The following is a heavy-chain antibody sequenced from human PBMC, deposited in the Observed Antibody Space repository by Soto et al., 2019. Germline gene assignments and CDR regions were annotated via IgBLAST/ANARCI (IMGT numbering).Heavy chain of an antibody. CDR2: VYATGTS. Sequence: VQVQESGPGLVKPSATLSLPCRVSGGSMSKFYWRWIRKTAGKGLEWMGRVYATGTSDYNPSLRSRIAMSVDISKKTFSLRLRSVTAADTGVYYCVRDGSKTLRDCFDPWGQGILVTASS. CDR1: GGSMSKFY. V-gene: IGHV4-4*07. D-gene: IGHD4-17*01. J-gene: IGHJ5*02. CDR3: VRDGSKTLRDCFDP.